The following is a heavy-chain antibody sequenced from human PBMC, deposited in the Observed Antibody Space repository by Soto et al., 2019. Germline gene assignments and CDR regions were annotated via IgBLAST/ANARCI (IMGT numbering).Heavy chain of an antibody. CDR1: GYTFTGYA. Sequence: ASGKVSCKASGYTFTGYAMHWVRQAPGQRLEWMGWINAGNGNTKYSQKFQGRVTITRDTSASTAYMELSSLRSEDTAVYYCASSNIVEDPYGMDVWGQGTTVTVSS. J-gene: IGHJ6*02. CDR3: ASSNIVEDPYGMDV. CDR2: INAGNGNT. V-gene: IGHV1-3*01. D-gene: IGHD3-22*01.